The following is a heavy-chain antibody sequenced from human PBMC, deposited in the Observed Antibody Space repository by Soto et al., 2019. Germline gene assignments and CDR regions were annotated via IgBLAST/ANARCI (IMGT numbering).Heavy chain of an antibody. CDR1: GGTFSSYA. J-gene: IGHJ5*02. Sequence: SVKVSCKASGGTFSSYAISWVRQAPGQGLEWMGGIIPIFGTANCAQKFQGRVTITADESTSTTYMELSSLRSDDTAVYYCARDRGGYCSGGSCLEYNWFAPWGQGAMVTVYS. V-gene: IGHV1-69*13. CDR3: ARDRGGYCSGGSCLEYNWFAP. CDR2: IIPIFGTA. D-gene: IGHD2-15*01.